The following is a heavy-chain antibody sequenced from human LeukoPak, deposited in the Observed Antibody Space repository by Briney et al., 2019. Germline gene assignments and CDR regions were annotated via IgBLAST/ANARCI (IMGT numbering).Heavy chain of an antibody. J-gene: IGHJ4*02. CDR2: IYYSGST. D-gene: IGHD3-22*01. Sequence: PSQTLSLTCTVSGGSISSGGYYWSWIRQHPGKGLEWIGYIYYSGSTYYNPSLKSRITISVDTSKNQFSLKLSSVTAADTAVYYCAARDPYYDSSGYSLDYWGQGTLVTVSS. CDR1: GGSISSGGYY. CDR3: AARDPYYDSSGYSLDY. V-gene: IGHV4-31*03.